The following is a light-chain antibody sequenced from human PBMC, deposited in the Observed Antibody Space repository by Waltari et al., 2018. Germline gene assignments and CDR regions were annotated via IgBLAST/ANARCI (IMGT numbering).Light chain of an antibody. Sequence: ETVLTQSPATLSVSPGERVTLSCRASQSVTTNLAWYQQKPGQAPRLLIYGVSTRATGIPGRFSGSGSGTEFTLTISSLQPEDFATYYCLQTFSVPPTFGQGTKVEV. CDR1: QSVTTN. CDR3: LQTFSVPPT. CDR2: GVS. V-gene: IGKV3D-15*01. J-gene: IGKJ1*01.